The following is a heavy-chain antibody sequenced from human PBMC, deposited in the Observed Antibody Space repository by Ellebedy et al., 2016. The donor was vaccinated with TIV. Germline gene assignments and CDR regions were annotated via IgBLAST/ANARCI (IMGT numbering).Heavy chain of an antibody. CDR2: ISSSGSTI. J-gene: IGHJ4*02. D-gene: IGHD3-22*01. CDR1: GFTFSSYE. V-gene: IGHV3-48*03. Sequence: GESLKISCAASGFTFSSYEMNWVRQAPGKGLEWVSYISSSGSTIYYADSVKGRFTISRDNAKNSLYLQMNSLRAEDTAVYYCGRGFKYYYDSSGYFGWGQGTLVTVSS. CDR3: GRGFKYYYDSSGYFG.